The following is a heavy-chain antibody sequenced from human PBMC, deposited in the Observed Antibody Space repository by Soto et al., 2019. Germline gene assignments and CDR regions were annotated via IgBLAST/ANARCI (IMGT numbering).Heavy chain of an antibody. Sequence: EVQLLESGGGLVQPGGSLRLSCAASGFTFSSYAMSWVRQAPGKGLEWVSAISGSGGSPYYAESVKGRFTISRDNSKNTLYLQMNSLRAEDTAVYYCAKENGDSSSSFEFDYWGQGTLVTVSS. V-gene: IGHV3-23*01. D-gene: IGHD6-13*01. CDR2: ISGSGGSP. CDR1: GFTFSSYA. CDR3: AKENGDSSSSFEFDY. J-gene: IGHJ4*02.